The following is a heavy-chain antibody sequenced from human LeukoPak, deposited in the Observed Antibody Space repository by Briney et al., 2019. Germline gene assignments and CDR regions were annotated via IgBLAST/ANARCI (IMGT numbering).Heavy chain of an antibody. CDR2: IYYSGST. CDR1: GGSISSYY. CDR3: ARCNDWYSNFDY. J-gene: IGHJ4*02. D-gene: IGHD3-9*01. Sequence: PSETLSLTCTVSGGSISSYYWSWIRQPPGKGLEWIGYIYYSGSTNYNPSLKSRVTISVDTSKNQFSLKLSSVTAADTAVYYCARCNDWYSNFDYWGQGTLVTVSS. V-gene: IGHV4-59*01.